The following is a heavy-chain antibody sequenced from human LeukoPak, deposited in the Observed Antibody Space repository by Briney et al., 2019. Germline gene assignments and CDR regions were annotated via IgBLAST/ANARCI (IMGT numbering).Heavy chain of an antibody. Sequence: GGSLRLSCAASGFTFDDYGMSWVRQAPGKGLEWVSGINWNGGSTGYADSVKGRFTISRDNAKNSLYLQMNSLRAEDTALYYCAREDCSGGSCYLLGYYYYYMDVWGKGTTVTVSS. CDR1: GFTFDDYG. CDR3: AREDCSGGSCYLLGYYYYYMDV. D-gene: IGHD2-15*01. J-gene: IGHJ6*03. V-gene: IGHV3-20*04. CDR2: INWNGGST.